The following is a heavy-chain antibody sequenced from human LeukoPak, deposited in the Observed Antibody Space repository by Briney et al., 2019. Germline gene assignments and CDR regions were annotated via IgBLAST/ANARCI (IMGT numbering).Heavy chain of an antibody. V-gene: IGHV1-69*13. J-gene: IGHJ5*02. D-gene: IGHD2-21*01. CDR2: IIPIFGTA. Sequence: SVKVSCKASGGTFSSYAISWVRQAPGQGLEWMGGIIPIFGTANYAQKFQGRVTITADESTSTAYMELSSLRSEDTAVYYCARDWTAYCGGDCYSGWFDPWGQGTLVTVSS. CDR3: ARDWTAYCGGDCYSGWFDP. CDR1: GGTFSSYA.